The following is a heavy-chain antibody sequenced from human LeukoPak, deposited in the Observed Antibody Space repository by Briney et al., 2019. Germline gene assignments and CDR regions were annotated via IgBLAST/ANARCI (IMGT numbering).Heavy chain of an antibody. D-gene: IGHD1-1*01. J-gene: IGHJ4*02. Sequence: HPGGSLRLSCEASGFTFTTYSMTWVRQAPGRGLEWVAAISYDGNSQHYGAPVKGRFTISRDNSKNTVYLQINTLRTDDAAIYYCAKPYPTLTTSAVLDNWGQGTLVTVSS. CDR3: AKPYPTLTTSAVLDN. CDR2: ISYDGNSQ. V-gene: IGHV3-30*18. CDR1: GFTFTTYS.